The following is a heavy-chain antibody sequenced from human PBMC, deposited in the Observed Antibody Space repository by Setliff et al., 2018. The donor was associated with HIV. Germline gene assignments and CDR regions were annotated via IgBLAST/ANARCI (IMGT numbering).Heavy chain of an antibody. D-gene: IGHD3-3*01. CDR2: IYYSGST. CDR1: GGSISSGSYY. V-gene: IGHV4-39*01. J-gene: IGHJ4*02. CDR3: ARHGLGSRRFLEWSHFDY. Sequence: SETLSLTCTVSGGSISSGSYYWGWIRQPPGKGLEWIGSIYYSGSTYYNPSLKSRVTISVDTSKNQFSLKLSSVTAADTAVYYCARHGLGSRRFLEWSHFDYWGQGTLVTVSS.